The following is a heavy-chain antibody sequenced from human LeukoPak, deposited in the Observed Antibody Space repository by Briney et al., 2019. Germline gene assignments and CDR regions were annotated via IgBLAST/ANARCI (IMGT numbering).Heavy chain of an antibody. D-gene: IGHD6-19*01. CDR3: ARDQWWQFIAVAITSYFDR. J-gene: IGHJ4*02. V-gene: IGHV1-8*01. CDR1: GYTFTSYD. CDR2: MNPNSGNT. Sequence: ASVKVSCKASGYTFTSYDINWVRQATGQGLEWMGWMNPNSGNTGYAQKFQGRVTMTRNTSISTAYMELSSLRAEDTAVYYCARDQWWQFIAVAITSYFDRWGQGSLVTVSS.